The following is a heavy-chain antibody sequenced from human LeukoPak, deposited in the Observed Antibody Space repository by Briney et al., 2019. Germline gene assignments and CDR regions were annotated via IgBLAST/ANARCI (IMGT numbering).Heavy chain of an antibody. Sequence: GGSLRLSCAASGFTFNTYTMNWVRQAPGKGLEWVSSISSGTSYIYYADSVKGRFTISRDNSKNTLYLQMNSLRAEDTAVYYCARSPYDFWSGYTAVHYYYYMDVWGKGTTVTVSS. CDR3: ARSPYDFWSGYTAVHYYYYMDV. V-gene: IGHV3-21*01. J-gene: IGHJ6*03. CDR2: ISSGTSYI. D-gene: IGHD3-3*01. CDR1: GFTFNTYT.